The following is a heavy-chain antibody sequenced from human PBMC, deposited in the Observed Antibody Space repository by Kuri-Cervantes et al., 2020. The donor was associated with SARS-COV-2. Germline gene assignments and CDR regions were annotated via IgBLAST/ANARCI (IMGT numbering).Heavy chain of an antibody. CDR1: GFTFSSYW. CDR2: IKQDGSEK. D-gene: IGHD3-3*01. V-gene: IGHV3-7*03. J-gene: IGHJ6*02. Sequence: GESLKISCAASGFTFSSYWMSWVRQAPGKGLEWVANIKQDGSEKYYVDSVKGRFTISRDNAKNSLYLQMNSLKTEDTAVYYCTTRGLLDYGMDIWGQGTTVTVSS. CDR3: TTRGLLDYGMDI.